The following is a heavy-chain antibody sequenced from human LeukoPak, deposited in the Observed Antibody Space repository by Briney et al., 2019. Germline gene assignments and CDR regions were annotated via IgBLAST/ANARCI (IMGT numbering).Heavy chain of an antibody. Sequence: PSETLSLTCAVYGGSFSGYYWSWIRQPPGKGLEWIGEINESGRNNYSPSLKSRVTISEDTSKNQFSLKLSSVTAADTAVYYCARAKAVAGSSGWFDPWGQGTLVTVSS. D-gene: IGHD6-19*01. J-gene: IGHJ5*02. CDR2: INESGRN. V-gene: IGHV4-34*01. CDR3: ARAKAVAGSSGWFDP. CDR1: GGSFSGYY.